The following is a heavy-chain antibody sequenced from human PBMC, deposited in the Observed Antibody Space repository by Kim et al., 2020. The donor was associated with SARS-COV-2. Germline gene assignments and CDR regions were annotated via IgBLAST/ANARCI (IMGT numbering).Heavy chain of an antibody. Sequence: AGPVKGRLTISKDHSNDTLYLQMNSLRAEETAVYYCARETAVAYFYFDYWGQGTLVTVSS. D-gene: IGHD6-19*01. J-gene: IGHJ4*02. V-gene: IGHV3-30*01. CDR3: ARETAVAYFYFDY.